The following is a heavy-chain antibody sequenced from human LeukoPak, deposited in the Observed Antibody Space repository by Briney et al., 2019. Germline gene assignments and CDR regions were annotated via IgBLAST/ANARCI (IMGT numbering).Heavy chain of an antibody. Sequence: SETLSLTCTVSGGSISSGTYYWSWIRQPAGKGLEWIGRIYTSGSTNYNPSLKSRVTISVDTSKNQFSLKLSSVTAADTAVYYCARDFGYSSRGRVAAFDIWGQGTMVTVSS. J-gene: IGHJ3*02. CDR1: GGSISSGTYY. CDR3: ARDFGYSSRGRVAAFDI. V-gene: IGHV4-61*02. D-gene: IGHD6-13*01. CDR2: IYTSGST.